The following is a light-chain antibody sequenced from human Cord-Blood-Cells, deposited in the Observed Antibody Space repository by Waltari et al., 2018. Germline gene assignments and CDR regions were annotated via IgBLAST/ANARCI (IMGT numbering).Light chain of an antibody. Sequence: QSALTQPHSVSGSPGQSVTISCTGTSSDVGGYNYVSWYQQHPGKAPKLMIYDVSKRPAGVPDRFSGSKSGNTASLTISGLQAEDEADYYCCSYAGSYTLMVFGGGTKLTVL. V-gene: IGLV2-11*01. CDR3: CSYAGSYTLMV. CDR2: DVS. J-gene: IGLJ2*01. CDR1: SSDVGGYNY.